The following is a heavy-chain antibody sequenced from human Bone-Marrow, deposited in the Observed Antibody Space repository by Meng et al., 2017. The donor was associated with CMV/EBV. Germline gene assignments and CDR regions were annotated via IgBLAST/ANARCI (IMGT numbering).Heavy chain of an antibody. CDR2: SIPMFGIT. CDR3: ALYYDSSGYYYYFEN. V-gene: IGHV1-69*10. Sequence: SVKVSCKASGGTFSIYTISWVRQAPGQGLEWMGGSIPMFGITNYAQKFQGRVTITTDKSTSTAYMELRSLRSEDMAVYYCALYYDSSGYYYYFENWGQGTLVTVSS. CDR1: GGTFSIYT. J-gene: IGHJ4*02. D-gene: IGHD3-22*01.